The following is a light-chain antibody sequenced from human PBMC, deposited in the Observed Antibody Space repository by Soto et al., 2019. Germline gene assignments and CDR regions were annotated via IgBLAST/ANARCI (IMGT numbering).Light chain of an antibody. V-gene: IGLV2-23*01. CDR1: SSDVGSYNL. CDR2: EGS. CDR3: CSFAGSSYV. J-gene: IGLJ1*01. Sequence: QSALTHPASVSRSPGQSITISCTGTSSDVGSYNLVSWYQQHPGKAPKLMIYEGSKRPSGVSNRFSGSKSGNMASLTISGLQAEDEADYYCCSFAGSSYVFGTGTKVTVL.